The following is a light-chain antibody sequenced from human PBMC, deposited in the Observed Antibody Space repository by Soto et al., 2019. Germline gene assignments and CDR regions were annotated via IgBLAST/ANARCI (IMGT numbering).Light chain of an antibody. J-gene: IGKJ1*01. CDR3: MQSIQLPRT. Sequence: DVVMTQSPLSQPVALGQPASISCRSGQSLVYSDGDTYLNWFQQRPGQPPQLLIYAVSNRFSGVPDRFSGSGSGTDFTLKISRVEAEHVGVYYCMQSIQLPRTFGQGTKVDNK. V-gene: IGKV2D-29*01. CDR2: AVS. CDR1: QSLVYSDGDTY.